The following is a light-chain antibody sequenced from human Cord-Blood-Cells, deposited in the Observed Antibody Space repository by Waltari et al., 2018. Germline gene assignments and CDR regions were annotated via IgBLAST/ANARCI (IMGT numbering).Light chain of an antibody. V-gene: IGLV2-14*01. CDR3: SSYTSSSTNWV. CDR1: SSDVGGYNY. Sequence: QSALTQPASVSGSPGQSITIPCTGTSSDVGGYNYVSWYQQHPGKAPKLMIYEFSNRPSGVSNRFSGSKSGNTASLTISGLQAEDEADYYCSSYTSSSTNWVFGGGTKLTVL. CDR2: EFS. J-gene: IGLJ3*02.